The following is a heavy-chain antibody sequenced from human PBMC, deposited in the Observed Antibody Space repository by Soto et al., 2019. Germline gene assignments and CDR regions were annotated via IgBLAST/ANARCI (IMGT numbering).Heavy chain of an antibody. D-gene: IGHD6-19*01. J-gene: IGHJ6*02. CDR3: ARVPGASSGRYYYYYGIDV. CDR2: IYYSGST. Sequence: QVQLQESGPGLVKPSQTLSLTCTVSGGSISSGGYYWSWIRQHPGKGLEWIGYIYYSGSTYYNPSHQRRVTTFVDSSKHQSPLKRSSVTAADTAVYYCARVPGASSGRYYYYYGIDVWGQGTTVAVSS. V-gene: IGHV4-31*03. CDR1: GGSISSGGYY.